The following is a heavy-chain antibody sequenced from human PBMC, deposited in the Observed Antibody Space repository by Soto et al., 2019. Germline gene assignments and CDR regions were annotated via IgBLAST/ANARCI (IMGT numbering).Heavy chain of an antibody. V-gene: IGHV4-30-4*01. D-gene: IGHD2-2*01. CDR3: AREFQYCISTSCYLDAFDI. CDR2: IYYSGST. CDR1: GGSISSGDYY. J-gene: IGHJ3*02. Sequence: QVQLQESGPGLVKPSQTLSLTCTVSGGSISSGDYYWSWIRQPPGKGLEWIGYIYYSGSTYYNPSXXSRVTISVDTAXTXFXXKLSSVTAADTAVYYCAREFQYCISTSCYLDAFDIWGQGTMVTVSS.